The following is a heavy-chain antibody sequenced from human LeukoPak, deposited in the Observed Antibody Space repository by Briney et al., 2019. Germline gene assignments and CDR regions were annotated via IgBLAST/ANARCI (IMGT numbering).Heavy chain of an antibody. J-gene: IGHJ4*02. Sequence: GGSLRLSCAAAGFTFSSYGMSWVRQAPGKGLEWGSYISSSGSTIYYADSVKGRSTISRDNAKNSLYLQMNSLRAEDTAVYYCARDLYYDSSGYPGVWGQGTLVTVSS. CDR3: ARDLYYDSSGYPGV. V-gene: IGHV3-48*04. CDR2: ISSSGSTI. D-gene: IGHD3-22*01. CDR1: GFTFSSYG.